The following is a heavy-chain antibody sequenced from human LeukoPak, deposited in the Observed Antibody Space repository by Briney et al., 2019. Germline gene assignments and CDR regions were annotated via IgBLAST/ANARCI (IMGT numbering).Heavy chain of an antibody. V-gene: IGHV3-72*01. Sequence: GGSLRLSCAASGFTFSDHYMDWVRQAPGKGLEWVGRTRNKPNSYITEYAASVKGRFTISRDDSKNSLYLQMNSLKTEDTAVYYCARELCSGGRCSLIFDYWGQGTLVTVSS. CDR3: ARELCSGGRCSLIFDY. D-gene: IGHD2-15*01. CDR2: TRNKPNSYIT. J-gene: IGHJ4*02. CDR1: GFTFSDHY.